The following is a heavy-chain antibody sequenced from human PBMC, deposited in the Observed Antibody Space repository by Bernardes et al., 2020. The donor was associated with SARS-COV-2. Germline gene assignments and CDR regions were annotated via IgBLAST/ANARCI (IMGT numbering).Heavy chain of an antibody. CDR1: GFTFSSYA. J-gene: IGHJ2*01. Sequence: GSLRLSCAASGFTFSSYAMSWVRQAPGKGLEWVSVISGSGGSTYYAESVKGRFTISRDNSKNTLYLQMNSLRVEDTAVYYCAKGYWNWYFDLWGRGTLVTVSS. V-gene: IGHV3-23*01. CDR3: AKGYWNWYFDL. CDR2: ISGSGGST. D-gene: IGHD2-8*02.